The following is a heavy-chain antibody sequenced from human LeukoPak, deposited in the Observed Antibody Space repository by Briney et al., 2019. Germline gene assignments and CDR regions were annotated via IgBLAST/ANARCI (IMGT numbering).Heavy chain of an antibody. Sequence: PGRSLRLSCAASGFTFDDYAMHWVRQAPGKGLEWVSGISWNSGSIGYADSVEGRFTISRDNAKNSLYLQMNSLRAEDTALYYCAKGNWNDNGFDYWGQGTLVTVSS. CDR2: ISWNSGSI. V-gene: IGHV3-9*01. CDR3: AKGNWNDNGFDY. D-gene: IGHD1-1*01. CDR1: GFTFDDYA. J-gene: IGHJ4*02.